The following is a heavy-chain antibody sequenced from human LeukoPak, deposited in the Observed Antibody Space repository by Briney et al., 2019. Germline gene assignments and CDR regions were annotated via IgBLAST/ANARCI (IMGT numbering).Heavy chain of an antibody. Sequence: GGSLRLSCAASGFIFSNYGMHWVRQAPGKGLEWVAVTSYDGSKTYYADSVKGRFTISRDNSKNTLYLQMNSLRAEDTAVYYCAKSYCSSTSCHNYYYYMDVWGKGTTVTVSS. D-gene: IGHD2-2*02. CDR1: GFIFSNYG. J-gene: IGHJ6*03. V-gene: IGHV3-30*18. CDR3: AKSYCSSTSCHNYYYYMDV. CDR2: TSYDGSKT.